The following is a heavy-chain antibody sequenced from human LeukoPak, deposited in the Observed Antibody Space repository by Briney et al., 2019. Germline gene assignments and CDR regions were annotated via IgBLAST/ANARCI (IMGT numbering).Heavy chain of an antibody. V-gene: IGHV3-21*01. J-gene: IGHJ3*02. CDR3: ARAALDASDI. CDR1: GYTFTGYY. CDR2: ISSSSSYI. Sequence: ASVKVSCKASGYTFTGYYMNWVRQAPGKGLEWVSSISSSSSYIYYADSVKGRFTISRDNAKNSLYLQMNSLRAEDTAVYYCARAALDASDIWGQGTMVTVSS.